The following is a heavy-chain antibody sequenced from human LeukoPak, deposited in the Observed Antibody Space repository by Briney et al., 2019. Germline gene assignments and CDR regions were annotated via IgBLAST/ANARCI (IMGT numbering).Heavy chain of an antibody. CDR3: ARGQEFDDGVFDS. J-gene: IGHJ4*02. Sequence: GVSLRRSCAASGFSFSSFAMTWVRQAPGKGLEWVSTIRSNGATAYNADSVKGRFTISRDNSKNTVYLQMNSLRVEDTAIYYCARGQEFDDGVFDSWGQGTLVTVSS. CDR2: IRSNGATA. CDR1: GFSFSSFA. V-gene: IGHV3-23*01. D-gene: IGHD1-1*01.